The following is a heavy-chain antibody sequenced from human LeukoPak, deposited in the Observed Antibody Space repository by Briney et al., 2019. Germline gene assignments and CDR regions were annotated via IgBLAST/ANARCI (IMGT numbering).Heavy chain of an antibody. CDR1: GFTSTNYG. V-gene: IGHV3-23*05. CDR3: AKASSGRFDY. D-gene: IGHD6-19*01. J-gene: IGHJ4*02. Sequence: GGCLRLACSTSGFTSTNYGMNWIRQAQGKVLEWVSSIKKNGTVLYNADAVKGRFTISRDNSKNTLYLQRNSLRAEDTAVYYCAKASSGRFDYWGQGTLVTVSS. CDR2: IKKNGTVL.